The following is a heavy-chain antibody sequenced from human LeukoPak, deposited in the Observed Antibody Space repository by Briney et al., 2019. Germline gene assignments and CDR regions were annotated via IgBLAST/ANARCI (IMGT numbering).Heavy chain of an antibody. CDR3: ARTAGYSSIVFDI. CDR1: GFTFSNYW. D-gene: IGHD2-2*01. CDR2: IKQDGSEK. V-gene: IGHV3-7*02. Sequence: GGSLRLSCAASGFTFSNYWMSWVRQAPGKGLEWVANIKQDGSEKYYVDSVKGRFTISRDNAKNSLYPQMNSLRAEDTAVYNCARTAGYSSIVFDIWGQGTMVTVSS. J-gene: IGHJ3*02.